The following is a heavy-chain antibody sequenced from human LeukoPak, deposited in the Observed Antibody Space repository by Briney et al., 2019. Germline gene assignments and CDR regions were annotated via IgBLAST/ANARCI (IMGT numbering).Heavy chain of an antibody. CDR2: INAGNGNT. Sequence: ASVKVSCKASGYTFTSYGISWVRQAPGQRLEWMGWINAGNGNTKYSQKFQGRVTITRDTSASKAYMELSSLRPEDTAIYYCARFTMTRGWFDPWGQGTLVTVSS. V-gene: IGHV1-3*01. CDR3: ARFTMTRGWFDP. D-gene: IGHD3-22*01. J-gene: IGHJ5*02. CDR1: GYTFTSYG.